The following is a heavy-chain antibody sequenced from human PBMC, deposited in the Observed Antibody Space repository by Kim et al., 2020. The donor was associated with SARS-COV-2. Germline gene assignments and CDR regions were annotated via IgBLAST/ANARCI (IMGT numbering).Heavy chain of an antibody. Sequence: GGSLRLSCAASGFTFSTYDMNWVRQAPGKGLEWVSSISGSSSHIYFADSVRGRFTVSRDNAKTSLYLQMNSLGPEDTADYFCARRSPPARYNGMDVWGQG. CDR2: ISGSSSHI. V-gene: IGHV3-21*01. J-gene: IGHJ6*02. D-gene: IGHD3-9*01. CDR3: ARRSPPARYNGMDV. CDR1: GFTFSTYD.